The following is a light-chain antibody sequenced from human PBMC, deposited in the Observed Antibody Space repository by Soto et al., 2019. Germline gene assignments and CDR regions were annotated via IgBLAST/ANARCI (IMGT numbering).Light chain of an antibody. CDR1: SSDIGTYDY. J-gene: IGLJ1*01. CDR2: EVS. Sequence: QSVLTQPPSASGSPGQSVTISCTGTSSDIGTYDYVSWYQHLPDKAPKLIIYEVSKRPSGVPDRFSGSKSGNTASLTVSGLQAEDEGDYYCCSWDSSLSAYVFGTGT. CDR3: CSWDSSLSAYV. V-gene: IGLV2-8*01.